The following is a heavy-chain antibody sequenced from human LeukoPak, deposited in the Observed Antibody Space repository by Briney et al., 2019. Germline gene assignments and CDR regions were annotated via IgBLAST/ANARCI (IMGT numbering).Heavy chain of an antibody. CDR3: ARHPSFDWFGP. CDR1: GGSISSSIYY. V-gene: IGHV4-39*01. D-gene: IGHD3-3*01. Sequence: SETLSLTCTVSGGSISSSIYYWGWIRQPPGKGLEWIGSIYYSVKTFYSPSLKSRVTISTDTSKNQFSLKLSSVTAADTALYYCARHPSFDWFGPWGQGTLVTVSS. J-gene: IGHJ5*02. CDR2: IYYSVKT.